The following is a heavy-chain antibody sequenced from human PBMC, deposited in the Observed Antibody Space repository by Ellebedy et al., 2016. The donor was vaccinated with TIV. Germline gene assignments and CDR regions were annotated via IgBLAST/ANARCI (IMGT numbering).Heavy chain of an antibody. V-gene: IGHV6-1*01. Sequence: SQTLSLTCAISGDSVSSNGAAWNWIRQSPSRGLEWLGRTYYKSKWFTDYALSVRSRITISPDTTKNQLSLHLDSVTPEDTAVYYCARAVVASTNTPIVLDSWGQGIRVTVSS. CDR3: ARAVVASTNTPIVLDS. D-gene: IGHD2-8*01. J-gene: IGHJ4*02. CDR1: GDSVSSNGAA. CDR2: TYYKSKWFT.